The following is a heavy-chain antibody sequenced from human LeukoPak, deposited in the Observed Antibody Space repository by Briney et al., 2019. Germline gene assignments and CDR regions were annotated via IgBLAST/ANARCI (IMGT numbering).Heavy chain of an antibody. D-gene: IGHD2-2*01. Sequence: PSETLSLTCTVSGASISDFYWSWIRQSPEKGLKWLGYIFHTGSTNYNPSVKSRVTISMDTSKNQFSLRLNSVTAADTAVYYCARHHQEFRSDWFDPWGQGTLVTVSS. CDR3: ARHHQEFRSDWFDP. CDR1: GASISDFY. CDR2: IFHTGST. J-gene: IGHJ5*02. V-gene: IGHV4-59*08.